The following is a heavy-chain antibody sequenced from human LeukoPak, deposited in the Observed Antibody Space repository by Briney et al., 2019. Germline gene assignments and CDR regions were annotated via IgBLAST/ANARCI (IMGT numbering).Heavy chain of an antibody. D-gene: IGHD3-10*01. CDR2: ISWNSDTI. CDR1: GFTFGDHA. V-gene: IGHV3-9*01. J-gene: IGHJ4*02. CDR3: AKGGGLGSYYKSPYFAY. Sequence: GGSLRLSCAAAGFTFGDHAMHWVSEAPGEGLEWVSGISWNSDTIGYADSVKGRFTISRDTAKNSLYLQMNSLRPEDTALYYCAKGGGLGSYYKSPYFAYWGQGALVTVSS.